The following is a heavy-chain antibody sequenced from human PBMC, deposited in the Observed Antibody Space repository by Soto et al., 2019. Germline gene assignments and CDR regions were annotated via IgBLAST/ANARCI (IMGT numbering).Heavy chain of an antibody. J-gene: IGHJ6*02. V-gene: IGHV3-49*03. D-gene: IGHD2-2*01. CDR3: TRDLGYCSSTIRRSEKYYYYYGMVF. Sequence: GGSLRLSCTASGFTFGDYSMSWFRQAPGKGLEWVGFIRSKAYGGTTEYAASVKGRFTISRDDSKSIAYLQMNSLKTEDTAVYYCTRDLGYCSSTIRRSEKYYYYYGMVFWGQGTTVTVS. CDR2: IRSKAYGGTT. CDR1: GFTFGDYS.